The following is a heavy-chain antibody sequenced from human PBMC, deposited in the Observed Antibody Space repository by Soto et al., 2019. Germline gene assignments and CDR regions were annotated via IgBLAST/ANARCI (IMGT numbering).Heavy chain of an antibody. D-gene: IGHD6-13*01. CDR3: ARGGIAAAGTRPDWFDP. Sequence: ASVKVSGKASGSTFTSYYMHLLLQAPVQVLEWMGIINPSGGSTSYAQKFQGRVTMTRDTSTSTVYMELSSLRSEDTAVYYCARGGIAAAGTRPDWFDPWGQGTLVTVSS. J-gene: IGHJ5*02. V-gene: IGHV1-46*01. CDR1: GSTFTSYY. CDR2: INPSGGST.